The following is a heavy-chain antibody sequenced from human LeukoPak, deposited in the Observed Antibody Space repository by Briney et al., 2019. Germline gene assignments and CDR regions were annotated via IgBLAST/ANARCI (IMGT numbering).Heavy chain of an antibody. D-gene: IGHD5-18*01. CDR2: IWYDGSNK. J-gene: IGHJ3*02. Sequence: PGGSLRLSCAASGFTFSSYGMHWVRQAPGKGLEWVAVIWYDGSNKYYADSVKGRFTISRDNSKNTLYLQMNSLGAEDTAVYYCARDEYSYGSVDAFDIWGQGTMVTVSS. CDR1: GFTFSSYG. CDR3: ARDEYSYGSVDAFDI. V-gene: IGHV3-33*01.